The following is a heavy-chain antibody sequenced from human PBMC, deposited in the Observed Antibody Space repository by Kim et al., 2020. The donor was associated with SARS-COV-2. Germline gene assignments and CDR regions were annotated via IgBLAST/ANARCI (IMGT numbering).Heavy chain of an antibody. CDR3: ARRHADTVRWYH. Sequence: GGSLRLSCTGSGFTFNNYAVSWVRQAPGKGLEWVSAISGSGSETFYADSVKGRFTISRDNSRNTLYLQMTNLRTEDTAVYYCARRHADTVRWYHCGHGTL. J-gene: IGHJ1*01. CDR1: GFTFNNYA. D-gene: IGHD2-15*01. V-gene: IGHV3-23*01. CDR2: ISGSGSET.